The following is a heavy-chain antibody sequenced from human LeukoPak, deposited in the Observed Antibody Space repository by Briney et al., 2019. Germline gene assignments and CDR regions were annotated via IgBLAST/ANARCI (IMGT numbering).Heavy chain of an antibody. CDR3: ARQEKSLPLELTDYSGVYWFDP. V-gene: IGHV1-69*04. CDR2: IIPILGIA. J-gene: IGHJ5*02. D-gene: IGHD1-7*01. CDR1: GGTFSSYA. Sequence: SVKVSCKASGGTFSSYAISWVRQAPGQGLEWMGRIIPILGIANYAQKFQGRVTITADKSTSTAYLELSSLKYEDTAVYYCARQEKSLPLELTDYSGVYWFDPWGQGTLVTVSS.